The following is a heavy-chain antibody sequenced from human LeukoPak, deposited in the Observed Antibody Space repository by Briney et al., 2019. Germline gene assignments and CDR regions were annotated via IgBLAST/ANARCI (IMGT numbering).Heavy chain of an antibody. Sequence: PGGSLRLSCAASGFTFETYHMHWVRQAPGKGLVWVSYISGDGSITNYADSVKGRFTISRGNAKKTLYLQMNSLSAEDTAVYYCARDEPTVTTGPPVGSWGQGTLVTVSS. CDR2: ISGDGSIT. D-gene: IGHD4-17*01. CDR3: ARDEPTVTTGPPVGS. CDR1: GFTFETYH. V-gene: IGHV3-74*01. J-gene: IGHJ5*02.